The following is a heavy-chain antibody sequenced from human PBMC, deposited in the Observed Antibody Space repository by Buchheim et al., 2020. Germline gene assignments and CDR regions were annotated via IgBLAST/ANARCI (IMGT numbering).Heavy chain of an antibody. CDR1: GGSISSYY. J-gene: IGHJ5*02. V-gene: IGHV4-59*01. D-gene: IGHD5-18*01. CDR3: ARGDRGYSSSWFDP. CDR2: IYSSGST. Sequence: QVQLQESGPGLVKPSETLSLTCTVSGGSISSYYCSWIRQPPGKGLGWIGYIYSSGSTNYNPSLKSRVTISVDTSKNQFSLKLSSVTAADTAVYYCARGDRGYSSSWFDPWGQGTL.